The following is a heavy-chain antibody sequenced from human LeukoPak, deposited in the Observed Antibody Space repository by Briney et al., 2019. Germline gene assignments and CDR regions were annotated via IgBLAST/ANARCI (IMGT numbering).Heavy chain of an antibody. J-gene: IGHJ4*02. V-gene: IGHV1-2*02. CDR3: ARAAGYGSSWYTDY. Sequence: GASVTVSCKASGYTFTGYYMHWVRQAPGQGLEGVGWINPNSGGTNYAQKFQGRVTMTRDTSISTAYMEMSRLTADDTALYYCARAAGYGSSWYTDYWGQGTLVTVSS. CDR2: INPNSGGT. CDR1: GYTFTGYY. D-gene: IGHD6-13*01.